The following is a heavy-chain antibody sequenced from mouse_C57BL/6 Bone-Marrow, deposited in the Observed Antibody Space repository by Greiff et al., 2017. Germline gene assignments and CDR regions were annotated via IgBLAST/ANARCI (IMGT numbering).Heavy chain of an antibody. CDR2: IYPRSGNT. CDR3: ARYGNYWYFDV. CDR1: GYTFTSYG. V-gene: IGHV1-81*01. J-gene: IGHJ1*03. D-gene: IGHD2-1*01. Sequence: LQESGAELARPGASVKLSCKASGYTFTSYGISWVKQRTGQSLEWIGEIYPRSGNTYYNEKFKGKATLTADKSSSTAYMELRSLTSEDSAVYFCARYGNYWYFDVWGTGTTVTVAS.